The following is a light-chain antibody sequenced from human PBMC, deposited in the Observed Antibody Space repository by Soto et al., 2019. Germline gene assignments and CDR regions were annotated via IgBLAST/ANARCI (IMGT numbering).Light chain of an antibody. Sequence: QSVLTQPPSVSGAPGQRVTISCTGSSSNIGAGYYVHWYQQLPGTAPKLLIYGNTNRPSGVPDRFSVSKSGTSASLAITGLQAEDEADYYCQSYDSSLKVFGGGTKLTVL. CDR1: SSNIGAGYY. J-gene: IGLJ2*01. V-gene: IGLV1-40*01. CDR3: QSYDSSLKV. CDR2: GNT.